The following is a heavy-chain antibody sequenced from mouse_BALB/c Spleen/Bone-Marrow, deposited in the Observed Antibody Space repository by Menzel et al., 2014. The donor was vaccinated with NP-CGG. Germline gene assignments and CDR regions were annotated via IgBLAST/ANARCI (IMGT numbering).Heavy chain of an antibody. CDR3: ARRLTGTLYFDY. Sequence: VQLQQPGAELVRPGNSVKASCKASGYAFTNHLIEWVKQRPGKGLEWIGVINPGSGSTNYNENFKGKATLTADKSSSTPYMQLSSLISDDSAIYFCARRLTGTLYFDYWGQGTTLAVSS. CDR2: INPGSGST. D-gene: IGHD4-1*01. V-gene: IGHV1-54*03. J-gene: IGHJ2*01. CDR1: GYAFTNHL.